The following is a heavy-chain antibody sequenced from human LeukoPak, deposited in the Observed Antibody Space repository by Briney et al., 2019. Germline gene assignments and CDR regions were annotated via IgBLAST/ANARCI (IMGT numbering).Heavy chain of an antibody. CDR1: GGSISSSNW. CDR2: VYHSGST. CDR3: ARGGFTDSSGYYEDY. Sequence: SETLSLICAVSGGSISSSNWWNWVRQPPGKGLEWIGEVYHSGSTYYNPSLKSRVTISVDTSKNQFSLKLSSVTAADTAVYYCARGGFTDSSGYYEDYWGQGTLVTVSS. J-gene: IGHJ4*02. D-gene: IGHD3-22*01. V-gene: IGHV4-4*02.